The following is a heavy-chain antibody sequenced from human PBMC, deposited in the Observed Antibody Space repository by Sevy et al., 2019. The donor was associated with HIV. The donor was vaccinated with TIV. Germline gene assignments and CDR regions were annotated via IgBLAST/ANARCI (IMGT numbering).Heavy chain of an antibody. Sequence: GGSLRLSCTASGFTFSTYAMSWVRQAPGKGLEWVSGLSGSAYSTYYADSVKGRFIISRDNSKNTLDLQMNSLRAYDTAVYYCAKEGGGYNYDSSGLFDYWGQGALVTVSS. CDR2: LSGSAYST. D-gene: IGHD3-22*01. J-gene: IGHJ4*02. CDR3: AKEGGGYNYDSSGLFDY. V-gene: IGHV3-23*01. CDR1: GFTFSTYA.